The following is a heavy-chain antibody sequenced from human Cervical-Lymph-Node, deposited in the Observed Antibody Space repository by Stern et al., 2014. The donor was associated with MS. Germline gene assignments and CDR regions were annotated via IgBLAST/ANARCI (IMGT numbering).Heavy chain of an antibody. CDR1: GGSISSSSYY. Sequence: QVQLQESGPGLVKPSETLSLTCTVAGGSISSSSYYWAWIRQPPGKGLEWIGSMFYSGSTYYNPSLKSRVTISVDTSKNQVSLKLPSVTAADTAVYYCARYRTTVITYYFDYWGQGTLVTVSS. D-gene: IGHD4-23*01. CDR3: ARYRTTVITYYFDY. CDR2: MFYSGST. V-gene: IGHV4-39*01. J-gene: IGHJ4*02.